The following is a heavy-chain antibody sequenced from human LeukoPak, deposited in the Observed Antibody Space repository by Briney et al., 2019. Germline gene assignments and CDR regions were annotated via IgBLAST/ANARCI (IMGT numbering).Heavy chain of an antibody. J-gene: IGHJ6*03. Sequence: SQTLSLTCVVSGDSISSGGYSWSWIRQPRGKGLEWIGYIYDSGIAFYNPSLKSRATMSVDTSKNHFFLNLRSVTAADTAVYYCARRGGDMPARGFMDVWGKGTTVTVSS. V-gene: IGHV4-30-4*07. CDR3: ARRGGDMPARGFMDV. CDR2: IYDSGIA. D-gene: IGHD3-16*01. CDR1: GDSISSGGYS.